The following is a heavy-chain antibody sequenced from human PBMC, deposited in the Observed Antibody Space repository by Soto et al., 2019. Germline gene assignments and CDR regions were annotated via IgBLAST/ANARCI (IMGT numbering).Heavy chain of an antibody. CDR1: GYTFTGYY. J-gene: IGHJ3*02. CDR3: ARDQVVRGVISAFDI. V-gene: IGHV1-2*04. Sequence: ASVKVSCKASGYTFTGYYMHWVRQAPGQGLEWMGWINPNSGGTNYAQKFQGWVTMTRDTSISTAYMELSRLRSDDTAVYYCARDQVVRGVISAFDIWGQGTMVTVSS. CDR2: INPNSGGT. D-gene: IGHD3-10*01.